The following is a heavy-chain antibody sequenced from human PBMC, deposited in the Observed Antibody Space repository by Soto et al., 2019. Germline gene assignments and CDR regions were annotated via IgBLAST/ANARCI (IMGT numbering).Heavy chain of an antibody. V-gene: IGHV3-21*01. J-gene: IGHJ3*02. Sequence: GGSLRLSCAASGFTFSSYSMNWVRQAPGKGLEWVSSISSSSSYIYYADSVKGRFTISRDNAKNSLYLQMNSLRAEDTAVYYCAREGIVGATTDIWGQGTMVTVSS. CDR3: AREGIVGATTDI. CDR1: GFTFSSYS. D-gene: IGHD1-26*01. CDR2: ISSSSSYI.